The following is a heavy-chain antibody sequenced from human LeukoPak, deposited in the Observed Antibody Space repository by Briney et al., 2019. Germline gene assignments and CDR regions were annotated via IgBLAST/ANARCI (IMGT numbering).Heavy chain of an antibody. D-gene: IGHD5-24*01. CDR2: IWYDGSNK. CDR1: GFTFSSYG. J-gene: IGHJ4*02. Sequence: GGSLRLSCAASGFTFSSYGMHWVRQAPGKGLEWVAVIWYDGSNKYYADSVKGRFTISRDNAKNSLYLQMNSLRDEDTAVYYCARDPLVEMATYYFDYWGQGTLVTVSS. CDR3: ARDPLVEMATYYFDY. V-gene: IGHV3-33*01.